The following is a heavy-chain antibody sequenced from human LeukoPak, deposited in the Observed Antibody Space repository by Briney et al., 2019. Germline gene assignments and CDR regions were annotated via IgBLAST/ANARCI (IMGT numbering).Heavy chain of an antibody. CDR3: AKTGSLFGRFLDH. CDR1: ADSMNNYY. Sequence: PSETLSLTCSVFADSMNNYYWTWIPHPPGKGLEWVGNMHPGGTTKFHPSLEGRVTMSIDTSNKQFSLRLRSVTAADTATYYCAKTGSLFGRFLDHWGPGALVIVSS. D-gene: IGHD3-10*02. V-gene: IGHV4-59*01. CDR2: MHPGGTT. J-gene: IGHJ4*02.